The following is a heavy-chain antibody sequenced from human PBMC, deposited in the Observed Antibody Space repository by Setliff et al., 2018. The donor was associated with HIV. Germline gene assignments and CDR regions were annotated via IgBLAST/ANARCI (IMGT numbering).Heavy chain of an antibody. V-gene: IGHV3-74*01. CDR3: ARDASDTYTYDDDDLDV. Sequence: GGSLRLSCAASGFTFNNYWMNWVRQVPGKGLVWVARISPDGRSTTHADAVKGRFTISRDNGKNTLFLQMNSLRADDTGVYFCARDASDTYTYDDDDLDVWGQGTVVTVSS. D-gene: IGHD2-2*02. J-gene: IGHJ3*01. CDR2: ISPDGRST. CDR1: GFTFNNYW.